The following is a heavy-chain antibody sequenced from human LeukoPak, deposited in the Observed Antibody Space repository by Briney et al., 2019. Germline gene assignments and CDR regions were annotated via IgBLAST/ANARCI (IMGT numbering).Heavy chain of an antibody. CDR2: ISGSGADT. CDR3: AKGGQTGTSLLFDY. D-gene: IGHD1-7*01. Sequence: GGSLRLSCAASGFTFNTHAMSWVRQAPGKGLEWVSGISGSGADTFYADSVKGRFTISRDNSKNTLYLQMNSLRAEDTAIYYCAKGGQTGTSLLFDYWGQGTLVTVSS. V-gene: IGHV3-23*01. CDR1: GFTFNTHA. J-gene: IGHJ4*02.